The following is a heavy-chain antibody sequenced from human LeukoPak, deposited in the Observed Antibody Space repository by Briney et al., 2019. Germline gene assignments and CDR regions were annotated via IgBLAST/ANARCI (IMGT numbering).Heavy chain of an antibody. J-gene: IGHJ3*02. CDR1: GGSISGYY. CDR3: ARAPVFHSFDI. V-gene: IGHV4-59*01. CDR2: IYYSGST. D-gene: IGHD2-2*01. Sequence: PSETLSLTCTVSGGSISGYYWSWIRQPPGKRLEWIGYIYYSGSTNYNPSLKSRVTISVDTSKNQFSLELSSVTAADTAVYYCARAPVFHSFDIWGQGTMVTVYS.